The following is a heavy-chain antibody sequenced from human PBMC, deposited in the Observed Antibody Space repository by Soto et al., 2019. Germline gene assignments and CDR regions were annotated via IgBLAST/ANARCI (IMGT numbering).Heavy chain of an antibody. CDR2: IYDGGST. CDR3: TGGPSGDKVDY. J-gene: IGHJ4*02. V-gene: IGHV4-30-4*01. D-gene: IGHD7-27*01. Sequence: QVQLQESGPGLVKPSQTLSLTCTVSGGSVSSGNYCWSWIRQSPDKGLEWIGHIYDGGSTYSNPSRKXRXXXAXXPSKNQFSLQRSSVNAADPAVYYCTGGPSGDKVDYWGQGTLVTVSS. CDR1: GGSVSSGNYC.